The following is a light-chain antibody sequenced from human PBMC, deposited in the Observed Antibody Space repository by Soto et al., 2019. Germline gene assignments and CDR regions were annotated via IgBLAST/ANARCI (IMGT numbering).Light chain of an antibody. CDR2: DAS. J-gene: IGKJ3*01. CDR3: QQYNSYSRT. Sequence: GDRVTITCRASQSITTFLAWYQQKPGKAPKLLIYDASSLESGVPSRFSGSGSGTEFTLTISSLQPDDFATYYCQQYNSYSRTFGPGTKVDIK. CDR1: QSITTF. V-gene: IGKV1-5*01.